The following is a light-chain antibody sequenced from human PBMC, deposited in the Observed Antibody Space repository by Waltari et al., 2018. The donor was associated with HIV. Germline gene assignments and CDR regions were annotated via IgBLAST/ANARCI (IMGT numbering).Light chain of an antibody. CDR2: DAS. CDR3: QQRSNWPFT. CDR1: QSVSSS. Sequence: EVVLTQSPATLSFSPGERATLSCRASQSVSSSLAWYQQKPGQAPRLLIYDASNRATGIPARFSGSGSGTDFTLTISSLEPEDFAVYYCQQRSNWPFTFGPGTTVDIK. V-gene: IGKV3-11*01. J-gene: IGKJ3*01.